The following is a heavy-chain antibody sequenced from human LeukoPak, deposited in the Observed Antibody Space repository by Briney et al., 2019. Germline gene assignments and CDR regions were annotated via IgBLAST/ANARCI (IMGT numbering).Heavy chain of an antibody. CDR2: INHSGST. D-gene: IGHD3-16*02. Sequence: SETLSLTCAVYGGSFSGYYWSWIRQPPGKGLEWIGEINHSGSTNYNPSLKSRVTISVDTSKNQFSLKLSSVTAADTAVYYCASSYDYVWGSYRYVDWGRGSFDYWGQGTLVTASS. V-gene: IGHV4-34*01. CDR3: ASSYDYVWGSYRYVDWGRGSFDY. CDR1: GGSFSGYY. J-gene: IGHJ4*02.